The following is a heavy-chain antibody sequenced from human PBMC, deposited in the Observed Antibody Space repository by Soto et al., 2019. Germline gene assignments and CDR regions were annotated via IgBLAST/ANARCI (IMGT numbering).Heavy chain of an antibody. D-gene: IGHD1-1*01. CDR2: ISAHNGNT. CDR3: ARGRYGDY. Sequence: QVHLVQSGAEVKKPGASVKVSWRGSGYTFTIDRITWVRQAPGQGLEWMGWISAHNGNTNYAQKLQGRVTVTRDTSTSTPYMELRSLRSDDTAVYYCARGRYGDYWGQGALVTVSS. CDR1: GYTFTIDR. J-gene: IGHJ4*02. V-gene: IGHV1-18*01.